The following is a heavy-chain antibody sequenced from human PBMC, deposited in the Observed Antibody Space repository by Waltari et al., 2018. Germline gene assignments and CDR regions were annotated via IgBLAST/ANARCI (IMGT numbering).Heavy chain of an antibody. J-gene: IGHJ4*02. V-gene: IGHV1-69*10. Sequence: QVQLVQSGAEVKKPGSSVKVSCKASGGTFSSYAISWVRQAPGQGLECMGGIIPILGIANYAQKFQGRVTITADKSTSTAYMELSSLRSEDTAGYYCARIDWGIGVEDYWGQGTLVTVSS. CDR2: IIPILGIA. D-gene: IGHD7-27*01. CDR3: ARIDWGIGVEDY. CDR1: GGTFSSYA.